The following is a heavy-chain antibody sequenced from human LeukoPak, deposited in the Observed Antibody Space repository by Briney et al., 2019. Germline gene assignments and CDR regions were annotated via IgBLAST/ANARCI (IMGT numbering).Heavy chain of an antibody. CDR2: ISYDGSNK. Sequence: GGSLRLSCAASGFTFDDYAMHWVRQAPGKGLEWVATISYDGSNKYYADSVKGRFTISRDNSKNTLYLQMNSLRAEDTAVYYCAKGAARTPPDYYFDYWGQGTLVTVSS. V-gene: IGHV3-30-3*01. J-gene: IGHJ4*02. CDR3: AKGAARTPPDYYFDY. CDR1: GFTFDDYA. D-gene: IGHD1-14*01.